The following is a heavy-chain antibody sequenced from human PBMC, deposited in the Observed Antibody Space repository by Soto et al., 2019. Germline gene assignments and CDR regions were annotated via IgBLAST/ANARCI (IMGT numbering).Heavy chain of an antibody. CDR2: INGRDGAI. J-gene: IGHJ4*02. CDR3: ARDHLWAFDY. V-gene: IGHV3-48*02. CDR1: GFSFSVYS. Sequence: GGSMRLSCAASGFSFSVYSMNWVRQAPGKGLEWVSYINGRDGAINYVDSVKGRFTISIDIAKNSLYLQMNSLRDEDTAVYFCARDHLWAFDYWGQGVLVTVSS. D-gene: IGHD3-3*02.